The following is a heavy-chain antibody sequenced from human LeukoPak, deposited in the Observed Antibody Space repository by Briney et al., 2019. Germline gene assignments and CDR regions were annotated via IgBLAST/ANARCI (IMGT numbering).Heavy chain of an antibody. V-gene: IGHV1-18*01. CDR1: GYSFTSYG. Sequence: ASVKVSCKASGYSFTSYGISWVRQAPGQGLEWMGWISGNNGNANYAQKLQGRVTMTTDTSTSTACMELRSLRSDDTAVYYCARDRFRSHYYDSSGYYYSGPRFDYWGQGTLVTVSS. D-gene: IGHD3-22*01. CDR2: ISGNNGNA. CDR3: ARDRFRSHYYDSSGYYYSGPRFDY. J-gene: IGHJ4*02.